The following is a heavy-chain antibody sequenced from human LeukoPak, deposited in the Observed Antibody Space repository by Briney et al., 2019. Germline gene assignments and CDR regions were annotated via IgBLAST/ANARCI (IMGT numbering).Heavy chain of an antibody. Sequence: GGSLRLSCAASGFTFTNYYMNWIRQAPGKGLEWVSYISSKSGSTMYYADSVKGRFTISRDNAKSSLYLQMNSLRAEDTAVYYCARDDYGDPVDYWGQGTLVTVSS. V-gene: IGHV3-11*01. D-gene: IGHD4-17*01. CDR2: ISSKSGSTM. J-gene: IGHJ4*02. CDR3: ARDDYGDPVDY. CDR1: GFTFTNYY.